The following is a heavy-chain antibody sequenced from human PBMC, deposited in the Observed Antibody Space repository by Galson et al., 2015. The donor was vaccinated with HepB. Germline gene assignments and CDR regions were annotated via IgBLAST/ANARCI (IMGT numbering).Heavy chain of an antibody. Sequence: SLRLSCAASGFTVNSKYMSWVCQAPGKGLVWVSSVYYGGATDYADSLKGRFTLSRDFFKNTLFLQMNSLRPEDTAMYYCATEGDTNTWYRYWGQGTLVTVSS. V-gene: IGHV3-66*01. J-gene: IGHJ4*02. CDR2: VYYGGAT. CDR3: ATEGDTNTWYRY. D-gene: IGHD1-26*01. CDR1: GFTVNSKY.